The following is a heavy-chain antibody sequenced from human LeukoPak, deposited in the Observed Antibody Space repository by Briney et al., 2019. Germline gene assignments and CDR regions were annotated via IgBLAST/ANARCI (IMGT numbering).Heavy chain of an antibody. D-gene: IGHD3-16*01. Sequence: PGGSLRLSCAASGFTVSSNYMSWVRQAPGKGLEWVSVIYSGGSTYYADSVEGRFTISRDNAKNSLYLQMSNLRAEDTAVYFCARGGGLDVWGQGATVTVSS. CDR3: ARGGGLDV. V-gene: IGHV3-53*01. J-gene: IGHJ6*02. CDR1: GFTVSSNY. CDR2: IYSGGST.